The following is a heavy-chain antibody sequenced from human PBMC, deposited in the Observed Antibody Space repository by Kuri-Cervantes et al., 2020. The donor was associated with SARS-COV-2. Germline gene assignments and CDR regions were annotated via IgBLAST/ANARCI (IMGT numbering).Heavy chain of an antibody. J-gene: IGHJ4*02. V-gene: IGHV3-21*04. CDR1: GFSFSSYS. CDR2: ISSSSSYI. D-gene: IGHD6-13*01. Sequence: GGSLRLSCAASGFSFSSYSMNWVRQAPGKGLEWVSSISSSSSYIYYADSVKGRFTISRDNAKNSLYLQMNSLRAEDTAVYYCARGGYSSSWYSDYWGQGTLVTVSS. CDR3: ARGGYSSSWYSDY.